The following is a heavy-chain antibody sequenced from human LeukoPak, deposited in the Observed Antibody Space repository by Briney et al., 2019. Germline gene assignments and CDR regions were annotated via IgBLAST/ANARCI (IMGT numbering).Heavy chain of an antibody. V-gene: IGHV3-7*01. Sequence: PGGSLRLSCAASGFTFSSYWMSWVRQAPGKGLEWVANIKQDGSEKYYVDSVKGRFTISRDNAKNSLYLQMNSLRAEDTAVYYCAREGQTDYDFWSGADYYYYYMDVWGKGTTVTVSS. CDR3: AREGQTDYDFWSGADYYYYYMDV. D-gene: IGHD3-3*01. J-gene: IGHJ6*03. CDR1: GFTFSSYW. CDR2: IKQDGSEK.